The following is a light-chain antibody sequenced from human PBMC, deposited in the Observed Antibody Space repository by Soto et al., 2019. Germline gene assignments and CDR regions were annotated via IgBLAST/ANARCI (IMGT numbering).Light chain of an antibody. CDR1: SSNIGAGFD. V-gene: IGLV1-40*01. CDR2: GNS. CDR3: QSYDTSLRDWV. Sequence: QSVLTQPPSVSGAPGQTVTISCTGSSSNIGAGFDVHWYQQLPGTAPKVFIYGNSNRPSGVPDRFSGSKSGTSASLAITGLQAEDEADYYCQSYDTSLRDWVFGGGTKVNVL. J-gene: IGLJ3*02.